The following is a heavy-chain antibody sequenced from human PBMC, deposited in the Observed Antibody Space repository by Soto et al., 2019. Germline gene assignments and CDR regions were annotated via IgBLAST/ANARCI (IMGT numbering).Heavy chain of an antibody. V-gene: IGHV1-69*13. J-gene: IGHJ6*02. Sequence: ASVKVSCKASGGTFSSYAISWVRQAPGQGLEWMGGIIPIFGTANYAQKFQGRVTITADESTSTAYMELSSLRSEDTAVYYCASTTTVVTPEYPDYYGMDVWGQGTTVTVSS. CDR1: GGTFSSYA. CDR3: ASTTTVVTPEYPDYYGMDV. CDR2: IIPIFGTA. D-gene: IGHD4-17*01.